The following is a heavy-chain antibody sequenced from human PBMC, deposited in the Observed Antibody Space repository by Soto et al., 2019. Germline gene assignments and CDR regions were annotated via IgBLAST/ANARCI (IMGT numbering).Heavy chain of an antibody. CDR3: ARKIAAAGRWYYFDY. CDR1: GGSISSGGYX. V-gene: IGHV4-31*03. J-gene: IGHJ4*02. D-gene: IGHD6-13*01. Sequence: SETLSLTCTVSGGSISSGGYXWSWIRQHPGKGLEWIGYIYYSGSTYYNPSLKSRVTISVDTSKNQFSLKLSSVTAADTAVYYCARKIAAAGRWYYFDYWGQGTQVTVSS. CDR2: IYYSGST.